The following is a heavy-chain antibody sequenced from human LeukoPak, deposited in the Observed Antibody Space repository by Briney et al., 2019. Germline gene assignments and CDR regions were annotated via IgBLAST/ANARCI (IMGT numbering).Heavy chain of an antibody. CDR2: INAGNGNT. CDR1: GYTFTSYA. Sequence: ASVKVSCEASGYTFTSYAMHWVRQAPGQRLEWMGWINAGNGNTKYSQEFQGRVTITRDTSASTAYMELSSLRSEDMAVYYCARGVVMVTAIGYYYMDVWGKGTTVTVSS. V-gene: IGHV1-3*03. CDR3: ARGVVMVTAIGYYYMDV. J-gene: IGHJ6*03. D-gene: IGHD2-21*02.